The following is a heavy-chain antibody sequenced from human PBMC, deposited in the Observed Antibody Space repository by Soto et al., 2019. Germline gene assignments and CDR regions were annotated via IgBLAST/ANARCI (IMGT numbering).Heavy chain of an antibody. CDR2: ISYDGSNK. Sequence: GGSLRPSCAASGFTFSSYGMHWVRQAPGKGLEWVAVISYDGSNKYYADSVKGRFTISRDNSKNTLYLQMNSLRAEDTAVYYCAKDLHTAMVSSFDYWGQGTLVTVSS. CDR1: GFTFSSYG. V-gene: IGHV3-30*18. CDR3: AKDLHTAMVSSFDY. J-gene: IGHJ4*02. D-gene: IGHD5-18*01.